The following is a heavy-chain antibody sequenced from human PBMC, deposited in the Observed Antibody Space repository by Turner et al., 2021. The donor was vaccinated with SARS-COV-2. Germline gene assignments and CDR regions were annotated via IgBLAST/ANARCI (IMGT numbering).Heavy chain of an antibody. J-gene: IGHJ4*02. CDR2: IIPILGIA. CDR3: ARAKFYYYDSSGYQYYFDY. V-gene: IGHV1-69*04. Sequence: QVQLVQSGAEVKKPGSSVKVSCKASGGTVSTYAINWVRQAPGQGLEWMGRIIPILGIANYAQKFQCRVTITADKSTSTAYLELSSLRSEDTAVYYCARAKFYYYDSSGYQYYFDYWGQGTLVTVSS. D-gene: IGHD3-22*01. CDR1: GGTVSTYA.